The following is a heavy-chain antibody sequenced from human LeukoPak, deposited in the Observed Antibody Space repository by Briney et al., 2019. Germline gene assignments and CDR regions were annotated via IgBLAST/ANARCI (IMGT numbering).Heavy chain of an antibody. CDR2: FSHRGIT. D-gene: IGHD1-1*01. V-gene: IGHV4-4*02. CDR1: GASISRGSW. CDR3: ARNGGHNQEH. Sequence: SGTLSLTCDVSGASISRGSWWSWVRQPPGKGLEWIGEFSHRGITNFNPSLKSRVTISVDKSRNQFSLNLISVTAADTAVYFCARNGGHNQEHWGQGTLVTVSS. J-gene: IGHJ4*02.